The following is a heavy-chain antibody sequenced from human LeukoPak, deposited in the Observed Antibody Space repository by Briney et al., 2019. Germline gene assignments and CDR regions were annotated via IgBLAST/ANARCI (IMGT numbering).Heavy chain of an antibody. Sequence: PGGSLRLSCAASGFTFDDYTMHWVRQAPGKGLEWVSLISWDGGSTYYADSMKGRFTISRDNSKDSLYLQMNSLRTEDTALYYCAKGAGPAPTIDDFFQHWGQGTLVTVSP. V-gene: IGHV3-43*01. CDR2: ISWDGGST. D-gene: IGHD3-9*01. CDR1: GFTFDDYT. J-gene: IGHJ1*01. CDR3: AKGAGPAPTIDDFFQH.